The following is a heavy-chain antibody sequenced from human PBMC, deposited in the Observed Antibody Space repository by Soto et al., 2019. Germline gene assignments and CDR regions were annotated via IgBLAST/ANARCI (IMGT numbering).Heavy chain of an antibody. CDR2: TCYRSKWYN. Sequence: SQTLSLTCAISGDSVSSNSAAWNWIRQSPSRGLEWLGRTCYRSKWYNDYAVSVKSRITINPDTSKNQFSLQLNSVTPEDTAVYYCARTLQTGNWNYFYYYYGMDVWGQRTRVTVS. V-gene: IGHV6-1*01. CDR3: ARTLQTGNWNYFYYYYGMDV. D-gene: IGHD1-7*01. CDR1: GDSVSSNSAA. J-gene: IGHJ6*02.